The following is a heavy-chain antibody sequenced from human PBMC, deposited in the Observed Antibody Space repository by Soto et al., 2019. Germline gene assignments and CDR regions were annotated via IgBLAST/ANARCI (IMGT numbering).Heavy chain of an antibody. D-gene: IGHD3-10*01. V-gene: IGHV3-23*01. CDR2: ISGSGGST. Sequence: PGGSLRLCCAASGFTFSSYAMSWVRQAPGKGLEWVSAISGSGGSTYYADSVKGRFTISRDNSKNTLYLQMNSLRAEDTAVYYCTFVELFHYNWFDPWGQGPLVTVSS. CDR3: TFVELFHYNWFDP. CDR1: GFTFSSYA. J-gene: IGHJ5*02.